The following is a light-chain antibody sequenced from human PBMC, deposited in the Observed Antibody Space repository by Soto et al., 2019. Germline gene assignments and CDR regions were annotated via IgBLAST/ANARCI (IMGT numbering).Light chain of an antibody. CDR1: QSVSSY. J-gene: IGKJ5*01. CDR2: DAS. Sequence: EIVLTQSPATLLLSPGESAPLSCRASQSVSSYVAWYQQKPGQAPRLLIYDASNRATVIPARCSGSGAGTEFTLTISSLKSEDFETYYCQQAHRFPITFGQGTRLQIK. CDR3: QQAHRFPIT. V-gene: IGKV3-11*01.